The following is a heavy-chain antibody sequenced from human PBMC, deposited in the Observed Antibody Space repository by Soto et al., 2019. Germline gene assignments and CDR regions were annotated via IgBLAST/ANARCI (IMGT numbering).Heavy chain of an antibody. CDR1: GYSFAGYW. CDR3: SRQLYDSITVPNFQYYFNS. J-gene: IGHJ4*01. CDR2: IDPSDSQT. Sequence: GESLKISCKGSGYSFAGYWITWVRQKPGKGLEWMGRIDPSDSQTYYSPSFRGHVTISVTKSITTVFLQWSSLRASDTAWYYLSRQLYDSITVPNFQYYFNSGGQEPRSPSPQ. D-gene: IGHD3-10*01. V-gene: IGHV5-10-1*01.